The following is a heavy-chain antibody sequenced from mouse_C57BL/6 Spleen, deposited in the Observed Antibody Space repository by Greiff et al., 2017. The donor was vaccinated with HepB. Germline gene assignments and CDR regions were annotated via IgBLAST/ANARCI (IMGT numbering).Heavy chain of an antibody. CDR1: GYTFTSYW. J-gene: IGHJ2*01. V-gene: IGHV1-50*01. Sequence: QVQLQQPGAELVKPGASVKLSCKASGYTFTSYWMQWVKQRPGQGLEWIGEIDPSDSYTNYNQKFKGKATLTVDTSSSTAYMQLSSLTSEDSAVYYCARDYGSEDYFCYWGQSTTLTVSS. CDR3: ARDYGSEDYFCY. CDR2: IDPSDSYT. D-gene: IGHD1-1*01.